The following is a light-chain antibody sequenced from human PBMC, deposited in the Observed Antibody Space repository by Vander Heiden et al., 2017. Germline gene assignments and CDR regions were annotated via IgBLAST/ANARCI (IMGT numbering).Light chain of an antibody. J-gene: IGLJ2*01. CDR2: GNN. V-gene: IGLV1-40*01. CDR1: SSNIGAGYD. Sequence: QSVLTRPPSVSGAPGQRVTLSCTGSSSNIGAGYDVHWYQQLPGPAPKLLIYGNNNRPSGVPDRFSGSKSGTSAALAITGLQAEDEADYYCQSYDSSLSGPVVFGGGTKLTVL. CDR3: QSYDSSLSGPVV.